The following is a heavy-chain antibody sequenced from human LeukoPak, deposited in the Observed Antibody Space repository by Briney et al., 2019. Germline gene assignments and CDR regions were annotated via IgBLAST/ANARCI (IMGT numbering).Heavy chain of an antibody. CDR2: ISSSGSTI. D-gene: IGHD4-17*01. J-gene: IGHJ4*02. V-gene: IGHV3-48*03. CDR3: ANIFGSYGDDY. Sequence: GGSLRLSCAASGFTFSSYEMNWVRQAPGKGLEWVSYISSSGSTIYYADSVKGRFTISRGNAKNSLYLQMNSLRAEDTAVYYCANIFGSYGDDYWGQGTLVTVSS. CDR1: GFTFSSYE.